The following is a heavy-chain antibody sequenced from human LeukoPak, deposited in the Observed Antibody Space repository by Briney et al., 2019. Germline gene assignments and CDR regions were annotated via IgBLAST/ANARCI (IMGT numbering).Heavy chain of an antibody. CDR1: GFTFDDYA. CDR2: ISWNSGSI. D-gene: IGHD2-21*02. J-gene: IGHJ4*02. CDR3: AKDFVVVPGNVNYFDY. Sequence: GRSLRLSCAASGFTFDDYAMHWVRQAPGKGLEWVSGISWNSGSIGYADSVKGRFTISRDNAKNSLYLQMKSLRAEDTAVYYCAKDFVVVPGNVNYFDYWGQGTLVTVSS. V-gene: IGHV3-9*01.